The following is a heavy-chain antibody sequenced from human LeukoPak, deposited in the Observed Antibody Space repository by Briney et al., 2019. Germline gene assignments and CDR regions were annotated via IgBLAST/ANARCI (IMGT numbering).Heavy chain of an antibody. CDR3: ARERDYTTSGNVDY. D-gene: IGHD2-2*02. CDR2: INPNSGGT. J-gene: IGHJ4*02. Sequence: ASVKVSCKASGYTFTGYYMHWVRQAPGQGLEWMGWINPNSGGTNYAQKFQGRVTMTRDTSISTAYMELSRLRSDDTALYYCARERDYTTSGNVDYWGQGTLVTVSS. V-gene: IGHV1-2*02. CDR1: GYTFTGYY.